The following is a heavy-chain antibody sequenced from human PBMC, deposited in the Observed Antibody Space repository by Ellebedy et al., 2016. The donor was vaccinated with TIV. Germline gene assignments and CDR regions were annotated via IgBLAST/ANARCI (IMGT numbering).Heavy chain of an antibody. CDR3: ARAVYGMGWFDP. Sequence: AASVKVSCKASGYTFNIYALHWVRLAPGLSLEWMGWINAGNGNTKYSQKFQGRVTITRDTSANTAYMELSSLRSEDTAVYYCARAVYGMGWFDPWGQGTLVTVSS. CDR2: INAGNGNT. D-gene: IGHD2-8*01. J-gene: IGHJ5*02. V-gene: IGHV1-3*01. CDR1: GYTFNIYA.